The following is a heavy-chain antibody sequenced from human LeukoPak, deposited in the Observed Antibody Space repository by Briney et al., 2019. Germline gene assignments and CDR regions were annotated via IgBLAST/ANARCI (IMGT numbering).Heavy chain of an antibody. J-gene: IGHJ4*02. CDR2: IYHSGRT. D-gene: IGHD2-15*01. CDR3: ARLWSTDCSGGSCPHQPNS. CDR1: GYSISSGYY. V-gene: IGHV4-38-2*02. Sequence: SETLSLTCTVSGYSISSGYYWGWIRQPPGKGLEWIGSIYHSGRTFYNPSLKSRVTISVDTSKNQFSLKLTSVTAADTAMYYCARLWSTDCSGGSCPHQPNSWGQGTLVTVSS.